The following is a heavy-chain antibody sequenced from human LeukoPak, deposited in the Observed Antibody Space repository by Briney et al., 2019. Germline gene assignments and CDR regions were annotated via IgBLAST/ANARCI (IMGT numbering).Heavy chain of an antibody. CDR2: VHRSGSA. CDR3: ARHGDYYFDY. V-gene: IGHV4-4*02. J-gene: IGHJ4*02. Sequence: SETLSLTCAVSSGSISRSNWWRWVRQPPGKGLEWIGEVHRSGSANYNPSLESRVTMSVDQSKDELSLKLTSVTAADTAVYYCARHGDYYFDYWGQGTLVSVSS. D-gene: IGHD4-17*01. CDR1: SGSISRSNW.